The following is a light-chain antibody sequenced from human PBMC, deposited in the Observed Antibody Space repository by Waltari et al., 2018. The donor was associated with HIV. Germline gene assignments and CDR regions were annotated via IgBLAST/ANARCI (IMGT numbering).Light chain of an antibody. Sequence: SYVLTQPPSVSVAPGQAATIPCGGNNIGSKSVPWYQQKAGQAPVLVVYDGSDRPSGIPERFSGSRSGNTATLTISRVEAGDEADYYCHVWDRSSDHHVFGTGTKVTVL. V-gene: IGLV3-21*02. CDR2: DGS. CDR3: HVWDRSSDHHV. J-gene: IGLJ1*01. CDR1: NIGSKS.